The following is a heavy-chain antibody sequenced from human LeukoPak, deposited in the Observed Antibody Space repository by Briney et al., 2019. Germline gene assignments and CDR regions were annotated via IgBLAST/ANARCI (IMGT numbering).Heavy chain of an antibody. Sequence: GGSLRLSCAASGFTFSGYGMHWVRQAPGKGLEWVAVISYDGSNKYYADSVKGRFTISRDNSKNTLYLQMNSLRAEDTAVYYCAKDLPGLVYWGQGTLVTVSS. CDR1: GFTFSGYG. V-gene: IGHV3-30*18. J-gene: IGHJ4*02. D-gene: IGHD2-8*02. CDR3: AKDLPGLVY. CDR2: ISYDGSNK.